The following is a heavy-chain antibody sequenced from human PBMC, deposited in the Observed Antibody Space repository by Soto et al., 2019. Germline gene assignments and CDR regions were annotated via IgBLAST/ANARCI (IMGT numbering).Heavy chain of an antibody. J-gene: IGHJ4*02. Sequence: ASVKVSCKASGYTLTSYAMHWVRQAPGQRLEWMGWINAGNGNTKYSQKFQGRVTITRDTSASTAYMELSSLRSEDTAVYYCARVWNYYDSSGYYYHYFDYWGQGTLVTVSS. CDR2: INAGNGNT. CDR1: GYTLTSYA. V-gene: IGHV1-3*01. CDR3: ARVWNYYDSSGYYYHYFDY. D-gene: IGHD3-22*01.